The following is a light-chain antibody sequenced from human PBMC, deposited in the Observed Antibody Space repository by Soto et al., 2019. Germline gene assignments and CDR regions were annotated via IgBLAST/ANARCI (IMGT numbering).Light chain of an antibody. CDR3: QQYNNWHTIT. V-gene: IGKV3-15*01. CDR2: GAS. Sequence: EIVMTQSPATLSVSPGERVTLSCRASQSIYNKVAWYQQKPGQAPRLLIYGASTRANGISARFSGSGSGTELTLTISSLQSEDFAVYDCQQYNNWHTITFGQGTRLEIK. CDR1: QSIYNK. J-gene: IGKJ5*01.